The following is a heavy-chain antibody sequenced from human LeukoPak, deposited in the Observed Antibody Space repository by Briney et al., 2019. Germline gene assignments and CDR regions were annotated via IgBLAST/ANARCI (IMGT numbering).Heavy chain of an antibody. V-gene: IGHV3-21*01. J-gene: IGHJ4*02. CDR1: GFTFNTYS. CDR3: ARGLLAGVFDY. CDR2: ISTSTSYI. Sequence: GGSLRLSCAASGFTFNTYSMNWVRQAPGKGLEWVSSISTSTSYIYYADSVKGRFTVSRDNAKNSLYLQMNSLRAEDTAVYYCARGLLAGVFDYWGQGTLVTVSS. D-gene: IGHD3-22*01.